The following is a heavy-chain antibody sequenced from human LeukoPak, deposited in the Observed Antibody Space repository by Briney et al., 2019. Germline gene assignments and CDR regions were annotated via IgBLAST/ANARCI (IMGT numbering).Heavy chain of an antibody. J-gene: IGHJ6*03. CDR1: GFTLSNCG. D-gene: IGHD6-6*01. CDR2: IKQDGSEE. Sequence: GGSLRLSCAASGFTLSNCGMYWVRQAPGKGLEWVANIKQDGSEENYVDSVRGRFTISRDNAKKSLYLQMNSLRAEDTAGYYCASPNPRIAARPYYYYYMDVWGKGTTVTVSS. CDR3: ASPNPRIAARPYYYYYMDV. V-gene: IGHV3-7*01.